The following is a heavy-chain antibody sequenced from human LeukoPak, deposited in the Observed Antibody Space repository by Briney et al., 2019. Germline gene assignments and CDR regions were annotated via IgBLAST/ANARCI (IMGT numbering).Heavy chain of an antibody. Sequence: SETLSLTCTVSGGSTSDYYWNWIRQPPGKGLEWIGYIYYRGTTNYNPSLNSRVTISLDSSKNQFSLRLNSVTAADTAIYYCARGPPRTGRERFFDYWGQGTMVSVSS. V-gene: IGHV4-59*01. CDR2: IYYRGTT. CDR1: GGSTSDYY. D-gene: IGHD1-1*01. CDR3: ARGPPRTGRERFFDY. J-gene: IGHJ4*02.